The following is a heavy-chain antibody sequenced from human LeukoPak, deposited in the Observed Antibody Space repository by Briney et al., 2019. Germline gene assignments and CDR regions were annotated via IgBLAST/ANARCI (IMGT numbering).Heavy chain of an antibody. D-gene: IGHD6-13*01. CDR1: GYTFTSYG. CDR2: ISAYNGNT. CDR3: ARGASSSWYRAFGYYYYYMDV. Sequence: ASVKVSCKASGYTFTSYGISWVRQAPGQGLEWMGWISAYNGNTNYAQKLQGRVTMTTDTSTSTAYMELRSLRSDDTAVYYCARGASSSWYRAFGYYYYYMDVWGKGTTVTVSS. V-gene: IGHV1-18*01. J-gene: IGHJ6*03.